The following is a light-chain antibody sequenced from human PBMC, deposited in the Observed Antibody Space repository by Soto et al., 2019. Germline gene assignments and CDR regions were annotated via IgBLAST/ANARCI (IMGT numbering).Light chain of an antibody. CDR3: QQYGSSPRT. CDR1: QSVSSSY. Sequence: ELGLTQSPGPLSLSPGERATLSCRASQSVSSSYLAWYQQKPGQAPRLLIYGASSRATGIPDRFSGSGSGTDFTLTISRLEPEDFAVYYCQQYGSSPRTFGQGTKVEIK. J-gene: IGKJ1*01. CDR2: GAS. V-gene: IGKV3-20*01.